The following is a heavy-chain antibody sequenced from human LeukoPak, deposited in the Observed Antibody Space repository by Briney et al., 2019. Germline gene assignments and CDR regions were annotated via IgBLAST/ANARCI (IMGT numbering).Heavy chain of an antibody. CDR3: ARGPTYNRL. CDR2: IKQDGRET. D-gene: IGHD1-14*01. J-gene: IGHJ4*02. CDR1: GFTFLVYS. V-gene: IGHV3-7*01. Sequence: GGSLRLSCVDPGFTFLVYSVSSVCQAPGKGLEWVANIKQDGRETYYVDSVKGRFTISRDNAKNSLYVQMNSLRVEDTAVYYDARGPTYNRLWGQGTLVTVSS.